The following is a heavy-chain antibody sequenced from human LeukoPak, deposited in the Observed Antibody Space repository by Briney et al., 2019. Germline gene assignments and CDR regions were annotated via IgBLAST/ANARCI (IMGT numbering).Heavy chain of an antibody. CDR3: AKVRSHYGATPFDP. V-gene: IGHV3-23*01. Sequence: GGSLRLSCAASGFTFSSYAMSWVRQAPGKGLEWVSAISGSGGSTYYAGSVKGRFTISRDNSKNTLYLQMNSLRAEDTAVYYCAKVRSHYGATPFDPWGQGTLVTVSS. J-gene: IGHJ5*02. CDR1: GFTFSSYA. D-gene: IGHD3-10*01. CDR2: ISGSGGST.